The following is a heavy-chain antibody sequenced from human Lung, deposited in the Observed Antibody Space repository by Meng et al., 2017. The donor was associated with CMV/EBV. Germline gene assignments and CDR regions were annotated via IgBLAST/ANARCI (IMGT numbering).Heavy chain of an antibody. CDR3: ARDHFVVVPASYGMDV. CDR1: GISVSSNY. D-gene: IGHD2-2*01. J-gene: IGHJ6*02. CDR2: IYTGGST. Sequence: GESLKISCAASGISVSSNYMTWVRQAPGKGLEWVSVIYTGGSTYYADSVQGRFTISRDNSKNTLYLQMNSLRAEDTAVYYCARDHFVVVPASYGMDVWGQGTTVTVSS. V-gene: IGHV3-66*02.